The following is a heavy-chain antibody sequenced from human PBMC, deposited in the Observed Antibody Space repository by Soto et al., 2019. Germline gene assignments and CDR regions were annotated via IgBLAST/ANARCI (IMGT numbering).Heavy chain of an antibody. CDR2: ISGYNGDT. V-gene: IGHV1-18*01. CDR1: GYTFIRYG. J-gene: IGHJ6*02. D-gene: IGHD2-8*01. CDR3: AKNGQPPYYYYGLDV. Sequence: ASVKVSCKASGYTFIRYGISWVRQAPGQGLEWMGWISGYNGDTNYAQKFQDRVSMTIDTSTGTAYMELRSLTSDDTAIYYCAKNGQPPYYYYGLDVWGQGTKVTVS.